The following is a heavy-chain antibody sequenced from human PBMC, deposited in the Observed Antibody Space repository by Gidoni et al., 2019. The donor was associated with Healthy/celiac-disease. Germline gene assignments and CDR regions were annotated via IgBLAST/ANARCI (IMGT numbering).Heavy chain of an antibody. CDR3: AREKTIRGASNFDY. V-gene: IGHV4-31*03. CDR2: IYYSGST. CDR1: GGSISSGGYY. D-gene: IGHD1-7*01. Sequence: QVQLQESGPGLVKPSQTLSLTCTVSGGSISSGGYYWSWIRQHPGKGLEWLGYIYYSGSTYYNPSLKSRVTISVDTSKNQFSLKLSSVTAADTAVYYGAREKTIRGASNFDYWGQGTLVTVSS. J-gene: IGHJ4*02.